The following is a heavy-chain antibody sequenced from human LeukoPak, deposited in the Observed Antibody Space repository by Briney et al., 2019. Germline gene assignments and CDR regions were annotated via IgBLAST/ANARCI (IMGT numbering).Heavy chain of an antibody. CDR3: ARVGGGSYYFDY. Sequence: GGSLRLSCEASGFTYSRYGMHWVRQAPGKGLEWVAVIWLDGSKKYYADSVKGRFTISRDNSKNTLYLQMNSLRVEDTAVYYCARVGGGSYYFDYWGQGTLVTVSS. J-gene: IGHJ4*02. D-gene: IGHD1-26*01. CDR1: GFTYSRYG. V-gene: IGHV3-33*01. CDR2: IWLDGSKK.